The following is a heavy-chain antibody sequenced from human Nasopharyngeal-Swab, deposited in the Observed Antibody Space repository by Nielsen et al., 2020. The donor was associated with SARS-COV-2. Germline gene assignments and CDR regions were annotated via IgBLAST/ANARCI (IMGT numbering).Heavy chain of an antibody. Sequence: WIRPAPGLGLEWVANINQDGGEKYYVDSVKGRFSISRDNAKNSLYLQMNSLRAEDAAIYYCAKDAQSNSWYWGWFDPWGQGTLVTVSS. D-gene: IGHD6-13*01. V-gene: IGHV3-7*01. J-gene: IGHJ5*02. CDR3: AKDAQSNSWYWGWFDP. CDR2: INQDGGEK.